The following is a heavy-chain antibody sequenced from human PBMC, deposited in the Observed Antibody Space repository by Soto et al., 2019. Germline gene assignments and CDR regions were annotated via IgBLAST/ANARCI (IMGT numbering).Heavy chain of an antibody. CDR2: IKSKTDGGTT. D-gene: IGHD3-3*01. V-gene: IGHV3-15*07. J-gene: IGHJ4*02. Sequence: WGSLRLSCAASGFTFSNAWVNWVRQAPGKGLDLVGRIKSKTDGGTTDYAAPVKGRFTISRDDSKNTLYLQMNSLKTEDTAVYYCTLQTTYYDFWSGYRFDYWGQGTLVTVSS. CDR3: TLQTTYYDFWSGYRFDY. CDR1: GFTFSNAW.